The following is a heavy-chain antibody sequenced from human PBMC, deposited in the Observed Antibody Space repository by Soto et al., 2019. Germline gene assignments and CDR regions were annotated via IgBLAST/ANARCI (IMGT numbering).Heavy chain of an antibody. CDR3: ARDLVVVPAAITGYYYYYYGMDV. CDR1: GFTFSSYA. V-gene: IGHV3-30-3*01. Sequence: LRLSCAASGFTFSSYAMHWVRQAPGKGLEWVAVISYDGSNKYYADSVKGRFTISRDNSKNTLYLQMNSLRAEDTAVYYCARDLVVVPAAITGYYYYYYGMDVWGQGTTVTVSS. CDR2: ISYDGSNK. J-gene: IGHJ6*02. D-gene: IGHD2-2*01.